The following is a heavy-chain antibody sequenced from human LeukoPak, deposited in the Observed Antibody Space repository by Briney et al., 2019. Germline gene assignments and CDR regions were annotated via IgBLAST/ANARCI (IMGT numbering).Heavy chain of an antibody. CDR3: ARSLFGYGDYYFDY. D-gene: IGHD4-17*01. J-gene: IGHJ4*02. V-gene: IGHV4-34*01. CDR2: IDRGGRT. Sequence: SETLSLTCAVSGVFGGSFNGFIWSWIRQPPGKGLEWIGEIDRGGRTHYRASLKSRVTILLDMSKNEFSLELDSMTAADTAVYYCARSLFGYGDYYFDYWGQGTLVTVSS. CDR1: GGSFNGFI.